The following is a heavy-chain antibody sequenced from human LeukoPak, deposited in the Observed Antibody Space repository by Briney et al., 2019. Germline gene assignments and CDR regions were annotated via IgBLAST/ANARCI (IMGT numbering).Heavy chain of an antibody. V-gene: IGHV1-2*02. D-gene: IGHD2-15*01. Sequence: ASVTVSCKASGYTFTGYYMHWVRQAPGQGLEWMGWINPNSGGTNYAQKFQGRVTMTRDTSISTDYMELSRLRSDDTAVYYCARDRLTKDGVMVDYYYYYMDVWGKGTTVTVSS. CDR3: ARDRLTKDGVMVDYYYYYMDV. J-gene: IGHJ6*03. CDR2: INPNSGGT. CDR1: GYTFTGYY.